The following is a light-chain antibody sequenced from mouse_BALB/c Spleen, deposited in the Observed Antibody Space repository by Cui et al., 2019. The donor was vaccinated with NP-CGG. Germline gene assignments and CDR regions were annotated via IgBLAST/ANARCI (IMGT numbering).Light chain of an antibody. CDR2: GTN. V-gene: IGLV1*01. CDR3: ALWYSNHWV. J-gene: IGLJ1*01. CDR1: TGSVTTSNY. Sequence: QAVVTKESALTTSPGETVTLTCRSSTGSVTTSNYANWFQEKPDHLFTGLIGGTNNRAPGVPARFSGSLIVDNAALAITGAQTEDEAIYFCALWYSNHWVFGGGTKLTVL.